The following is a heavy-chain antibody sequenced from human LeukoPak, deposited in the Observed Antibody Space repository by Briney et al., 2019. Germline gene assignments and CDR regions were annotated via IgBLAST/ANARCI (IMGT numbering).Heavy chain of an antibody. V-gene: IGHV3-7*03. CDR3: ARDGDMVSFDY. J-gene: IGHJ4*02. Sequence: GGSLRLSCAASGFTFSSYWMSWVRQAPGKGLEWAANIKQDGSEKYYVDSVKGRFTISRDNAKNSLYLQMDSLRAEDTAVYYCARDGDMVSFDYWGQGTLVTVSS. D-gene: IGHD3-10*01. CDR2: IKQDGSEK. CDR1: GFTFSSYW.